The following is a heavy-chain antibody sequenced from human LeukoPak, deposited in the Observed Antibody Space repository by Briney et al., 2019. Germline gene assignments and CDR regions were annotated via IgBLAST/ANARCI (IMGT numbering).Heavy chain of an antibody. CDR2: IYYSGST. J-gene: IGHJ3*02. CDR1: GGSISSSSYY. D-gene: IGHD3-10*01. V-gene: IGHV4-39*01. CDR3: ARQNYYGSGSYYLDAFDI. Sequence: PSETLSLTCTVSGGSISSSSYYRGWIRQPPGKGLEWIGSIYYSGSTYYNPSLKSRVTISVDTSKNQFSLKLSSVTAADTAVYYCARQNYYGSGSYYLDAFDIWGQGTMVTVSS.